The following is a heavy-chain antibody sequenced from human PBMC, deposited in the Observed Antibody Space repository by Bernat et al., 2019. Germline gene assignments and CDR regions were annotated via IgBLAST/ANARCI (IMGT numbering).Heavy chain of an antibody. CDR3: ARADCSGTTTCNRWFDP. CDR2: INSDGSST. V-gene: IGHV3-74*01. J-gene: IGHJ5*02. CDR1: GFTFGSYW. Sequence: EVQLVESGGGLVQPGGSLRLSCAASGFTFGSYWMHWVRQAPGKGLVWVSRINSDGSSTSYADSVKGRFTISRDNAENTLYLQMNRLRAEDTAVYHCARADCSGTTTCNRWFDPWGQGTLVTVSS. D-gene: IGHD2-15*01.